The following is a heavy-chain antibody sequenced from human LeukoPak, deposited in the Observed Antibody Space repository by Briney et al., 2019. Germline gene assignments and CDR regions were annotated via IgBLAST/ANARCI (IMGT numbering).Heavy chain of an antibody. CDR2: IFTSGST. CDR1: GVSVTSHY. CDR3: ARDDGFTRSWYYFDY. Sequence: SETLSLTCSVSGVSVTSHYWNWIRQPAGKGLEWIGRIFTSGSTNYNPSLTSRVSISVDKSRNQLSLKLDSVTAADTAVYFCARDDGFTRSWYYFDYWGPGTLAIVSS. V-gene: IGHV4-4*07. J-gene: IGHJ4*02. D-gene: IGHD2-2*01.